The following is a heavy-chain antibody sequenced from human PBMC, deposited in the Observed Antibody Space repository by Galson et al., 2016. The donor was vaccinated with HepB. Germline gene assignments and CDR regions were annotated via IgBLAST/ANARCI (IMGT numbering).Heavy chain of an antibody. CDR2: ISGYNGNT. J-gene: IGHJ4*02. V-gene: IGHV1-18*04. Sequence: SVKVSCRASGYSFTNYGISWVRQAPGQGLEWMGWISGYNGNTMYEQKFQNRVTMTTDTSTSTAYMELRSLRSDDTAVYYCARGGLWDYDVLTGSWGQGTLVTVSS. D-gene: IGHD3-9*01. CDR3: ARGGLWDYDVLTGS. CDR1: GYSFTNYG.